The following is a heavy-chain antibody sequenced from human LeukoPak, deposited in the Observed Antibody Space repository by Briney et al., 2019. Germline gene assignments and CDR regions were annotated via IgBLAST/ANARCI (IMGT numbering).Heavy chain of an antibody. V-gene: IGHV4-59*08. CDR3: ARRRRVTVTKGGDYFDY. J-gene: IGHJ4*02. D-gene: IGHD4-17*01. Sequence: PSETLSLTCTVSGGSISSCYWRWIRQPPGKGLEWIGDIYYSGSTNYNPSLKSRVTISVDTSKNQFSLKLSSVTAADTAVYYCARRRRVTVTKGGDYFDYWGQGTLVTVSS. CDR2: IYYSGST. CDR1: GGSISSCY.